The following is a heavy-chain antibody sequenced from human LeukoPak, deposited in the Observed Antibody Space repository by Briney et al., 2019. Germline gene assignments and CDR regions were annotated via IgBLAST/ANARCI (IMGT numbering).Heavy chain of an antibody. Sequence: SETLSLTCTVSGGSISSSSYYWSWIRQPPGKGLEWIGYIYYSGSTNYNPSLKSRVTISVDTSKNQFSLKLSSVTAADTAVYYCARHAGYSSGWSGDYFDYWGQGTLVTVSS. CDR3: ARHAGYSSGWSGDYFDY. D-gene: IGHD6-19*01. J-gene: IGHJ4*02. CDR1: GGSISSSSYY. V-gene: IGHV4-61*05. CDR2: IYYSGST.